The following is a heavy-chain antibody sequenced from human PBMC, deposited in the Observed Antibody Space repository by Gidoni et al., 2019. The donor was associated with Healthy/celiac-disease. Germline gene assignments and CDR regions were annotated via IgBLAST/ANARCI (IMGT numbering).Heavy chain of an antibody. D-gene: IGHD3-22*01. CDR3: ARDESYDSSGYYYGAGDY. V-gene: IGHV3-30-3*01. J-gene: IGHJ4*02. CDR1: GFTFSSYA. Sequence: QVQLLASGGGVVQPGRSLRLSCAASGFTFSSYALHWVRQAPGKGLEWVAVISYDGSNKYDADSVKGRFTISRDNSKNTLYLQMNSLRAEDTAVYYCARDESYDSSGYYYGAGDYWGQGTLVTVSS. CDR2: ISYDGSNK.